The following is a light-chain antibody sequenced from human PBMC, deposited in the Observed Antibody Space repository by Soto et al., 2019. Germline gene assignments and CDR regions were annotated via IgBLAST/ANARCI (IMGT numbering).Light chain of an antibody. CDR2: EVS. Sequence: QSVLTQPPSASGSPGQSLTISCTGTSSDVGAHNYVSWYQQNPGKAPKLMIYEVSNRPSGVSNRFSGSKSGNTASLTISGLQAEDEADYYCSSYTTSTTRIIFGGGTKLTVL. J-gene: IGLJ2*01. CDR1: SSDVGAHNY. V-gene: IGLV2-14*01. CDR3: SSYTTSTTRII.